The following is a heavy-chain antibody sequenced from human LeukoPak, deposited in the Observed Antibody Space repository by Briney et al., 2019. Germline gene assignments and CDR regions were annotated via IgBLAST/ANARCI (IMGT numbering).Heavy chain of an antibody. CDR3: ARDAKPRSYYFDY. Sequence: GGSLRLSCAASGFTFSSYAMHWVRQAPGKRLEWVAVISYDGSNKYYADSVKGRFTISRDNSKNTLYLQMNSLRAEDTAVYYCARDAKPRSYYFDYWGQGTLVTVSS. D-gene: IGHD1-26*01. J-gene: IGHJ4*02. CDR2: ISYDGSNK. CDR1: GFTFSSYA. V-gene: IGHV3-30*04.